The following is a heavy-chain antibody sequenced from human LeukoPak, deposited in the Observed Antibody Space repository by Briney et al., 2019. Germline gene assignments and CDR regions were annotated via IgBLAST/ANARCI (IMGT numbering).Heavy chain of an antibody. CDR1: GFTFSSYS. J-gene: IGHJ6*02. D-gene: IGHD2-15*01. V-gene: IGHV3-48*01. CDR2: ISSSSSTI. Sequence: PGGSLRLSCAASGFTFSSYSMNWVRQAPGKGLEWVSCISSSSSTIYYADSVKGRFTISRDNAKNSLYLQMNSLRAEDTAVYYCARDRCSGGSCYYYGMDVWGQGTTVTVSS. CDR3: ARDRCSGGSCYYYGMDV.